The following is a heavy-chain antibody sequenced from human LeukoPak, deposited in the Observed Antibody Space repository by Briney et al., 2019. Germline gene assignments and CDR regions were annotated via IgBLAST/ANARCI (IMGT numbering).Heavy chain of an antibody. J-gene: IGHJ6*03. Sequence: SETLSLTCTVSGGSISNYYWSWIRQPPGKGLEWIGYIYYSGSTKYNPSLKSRVTISVDTSKNQFSLKLRSVTAADTAVYYCARDLGGRNIYYMDVWGKGTTVTISS. CDR3: ARDLGGRNIYYMDV. CDR1: GGSISNYY. V-gene: IGHV4-59*01. D-gene: IGHD2/OR15-2a*01. CDR2: IYYSGST.